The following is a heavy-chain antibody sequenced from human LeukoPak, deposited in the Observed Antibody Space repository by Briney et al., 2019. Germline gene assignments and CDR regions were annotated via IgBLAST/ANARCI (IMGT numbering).Heavy chain of an antibody. J-gene: IGHJ4*02. Sequence: ASVKVSCKASGYSFTSNYMHWVRQAPGQGLEWMGRINPNSGGTNYAQKFQGRVTMTRDTSISTAYMELSRLRSDDTAVYYCATQRDSSGWYEDYWGQGTLVTVSS. V-gene: IGHV1-2*06. CDR3: ATQRDSSGWYEDY. CDR1: GYSFTSNY. D-gene: IGHD6-19*01. CDR2: INPNSGGT.